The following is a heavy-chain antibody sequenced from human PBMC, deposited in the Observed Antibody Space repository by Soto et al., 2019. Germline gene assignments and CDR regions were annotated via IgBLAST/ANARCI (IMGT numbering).Heavy chain of an antibody. J-gene: IGHJ4*02. V-gene: IGHV3-7*01. CDR2: IKQDGSEK. CDR3: ARAPGIAAAGTPHY. D-gene: IGHD6-13*01. CDR1: GFTFSSYW. Sequence: SGGSLRLSCAASGFTFSSYWMSWVRQAPGKGLEWVANIKQDGSEKYYVDSVKGRFTISRDNAKNSLYLQMNSLRAEDTAVYYCARAPGIAAAGTPHYWGQGTLVTVPS.